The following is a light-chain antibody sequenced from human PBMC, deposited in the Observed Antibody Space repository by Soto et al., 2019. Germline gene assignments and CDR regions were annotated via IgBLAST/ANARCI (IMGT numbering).Light chain of an antibody. CDR1: RSNIGTNP. V-gene: IGLV1-44*01. Sequence: QSVLTQPPSASGTQGQRITIPCSGYRSNIGTNPVAWYQQLPGTAPKLLINNDKHRPSGVPDRFSGSRSGASASLTTYGLQAEDEADYYCSSYTSSTDYVFGNGTKVTVL. J-gene: IGLJ1*01. CDR3: SSYTSSTDYV. CDR2: NDK.